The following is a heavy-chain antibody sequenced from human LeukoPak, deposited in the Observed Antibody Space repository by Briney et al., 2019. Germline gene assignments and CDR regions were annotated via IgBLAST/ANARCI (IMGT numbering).Heavy chain of an antibody. CDR1: GFTVSSNY. V-gene: IGHV3-23*01. CDR3: AKDKAGYSSGWYGN. J-gene: IGHJ4*02. D-gene: IGHD6-19*01. CDR2: ISGSGGST. Sequence: GGSLRLSCAASGFTVSSNYMSWVRQAPGKGLEWVSAISGSGGSTYYADSVKGRFTISRDNSKNTLYLQMNSLRAEDTAVYYCAKDKAGYSSGWYGNWGQGTLVTVSS.